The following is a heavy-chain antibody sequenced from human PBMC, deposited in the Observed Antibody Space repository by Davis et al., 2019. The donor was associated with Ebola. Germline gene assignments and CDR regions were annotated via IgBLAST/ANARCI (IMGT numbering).Heavy chain of an antibody. V-gene: IGHV1-18*04. D-gene: IGHD4-23*01. J-gene: IGHJ3*02. CDR3: TTGVYGGYAFDI. CDR1: GYIFTGYH. CDR2: ISPYNGNT. Sequence: ASVKVSCKASGYIFTGYHMHWMRQAPGQGLEWMGWISPYNGNTNYVQKFQGRLTLTTDTSTSTAYMELRSLRSDDTAVYYCTTGVYGGYAFDIWGLGTLVTVSS.